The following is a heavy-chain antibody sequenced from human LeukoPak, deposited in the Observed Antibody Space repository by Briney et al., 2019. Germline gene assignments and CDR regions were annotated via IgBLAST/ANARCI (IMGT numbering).Heavy chain of an antibody. CDR2: ISSSGNTK. CDR3: AIDSNIVGATYYFDY. CDR1: GFTFNTYE. D-gene: IGHD1-26*01. J-gene: IGHJ4*02. Sequence: PGGSLRLSCAASGFTFNTYEMNWVRQAPGKGLEWVSCISSSGNTKYYADSVKGRFTVSRANAKNSLFLQMTSLRAEDTAVYYCAIDSNIVGATYYFDYWGQGTLVTVSS. V-gene: IGHV3-48*03.